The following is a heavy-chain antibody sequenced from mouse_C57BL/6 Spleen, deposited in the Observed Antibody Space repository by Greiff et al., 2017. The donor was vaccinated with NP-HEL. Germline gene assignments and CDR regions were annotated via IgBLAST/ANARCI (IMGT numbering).Heavy chain of an antibody. V-gene: IGHV1-43*01. CDR2: INPSTGGT. J-gene: IGHJ2*01. CDR1: GYSFTGYY. Sequence: EVQLQQSGPELVKPGASVKISCKASGYSFTGYYMHWVKQSSEKSLEWIGEINPSTGGTSSNQKFKGKATLTVDKSASTAYMQRKSLTSEDSAVYYCARWDGHYWRQGTTLTVSS. D-gene: IGHD2-3*01. CDR3: ARWDGHY.